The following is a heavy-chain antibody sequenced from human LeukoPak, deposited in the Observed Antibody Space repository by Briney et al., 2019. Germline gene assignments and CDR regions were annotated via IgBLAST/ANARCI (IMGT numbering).Heavy chain of an antibody. V-gene: IGHV3-23*01. CDR3: ARDKVPYGSGSYYKDY. CDR1: GFTFSSYA. D-gene: IGHD3-10*01. CDR2: ISGSGGST. Sequence: PGGSLRLSCAASGFTFSSYAMSWVRQAPGKGLEWVSAISGSGGSTYYADSVKGRFTISRDNSKNTLYLQMNSLRAEDTAVYYCARDKVPYGSGSYYKDYWGQGTLVTVSS. J-gene: IGHJ4*02.